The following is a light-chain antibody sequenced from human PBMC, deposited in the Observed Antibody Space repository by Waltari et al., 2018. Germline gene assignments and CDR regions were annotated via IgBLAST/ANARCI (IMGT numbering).Light chain of an antibody. CDR1: QSLLYKSNNKNY. CDR3: QQYYSPPWT. J-gene: IGKJ1*01. Sequence: DIVMTQSPDSLAVSLGERATINCKSSQSLLYKSNNKNYLAWYQQKPGQPPKLLIYWASTRESGVPDRFSGSGSGTDFTLTISSLQAEDVAVYYCQQYYSPPWTFGQGTKVEVK. CDR2: WAS. V-gene: IGKV4-1*01.